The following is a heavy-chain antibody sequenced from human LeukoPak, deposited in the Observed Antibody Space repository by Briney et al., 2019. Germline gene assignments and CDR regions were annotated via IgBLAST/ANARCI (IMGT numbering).Heavy chain of an antibody. V-gene: IGHV4-59*01. Sequence: SETLSLTCTVSGASITTYYWSWIRQPPGKGLEWIGSIFYSGSTIYSPSLKSRVTMSVDTSKSQFSLRLSSVTAADTAVYYCARELGISAFDIWGRGTLVTVSS. D-gene: IGHD7-27*01. CDR2: IFYSGST. J-gene: IGHJ3*02. CDR1: GASITTYY. CDR3: ARELGISAFDI.